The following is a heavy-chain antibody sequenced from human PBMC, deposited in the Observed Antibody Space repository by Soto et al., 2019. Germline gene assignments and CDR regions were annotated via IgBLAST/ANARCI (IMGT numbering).Heavy chain of an antibody. D-gene: IGHD3-22*01. CDR1: GGSISSYY. Sequence: SETLSLTCTFSGGSISSYYWSWIRQPPGKGLEWIGYIYDSGSTYYNPSLKSRVTISVDTSKNQFSLKLSSVTAADTAVYYCASIYDSSGYYYGNNWFDPWGQGTLVTAPQ. V-gene: IGHV4-59*06. CDR2: IYDSGST. CDR3: ASIYDSSGYYYGNNWFDP. J-gene: IGHJ5*02.